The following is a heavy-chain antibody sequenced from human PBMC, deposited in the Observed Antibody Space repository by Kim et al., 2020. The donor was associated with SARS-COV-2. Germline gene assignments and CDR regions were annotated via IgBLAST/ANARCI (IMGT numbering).Heavy chain of an antibody. V-gene: IGHV1-3*01. CDR3: ARDTTSLSDYYYGMDV. D-gene: IGHD2-2*01. CDR1: GYTFTSYA. CDR2: INAGNGNT. J-gene: IGHJ6*02. Sequence: ASVKVSCKASGYTFTSYAMHWVRQAPGQRLEWMGWINAGNGNTKYSQKFQGRVTITRDTSASTAYMELSSLRSEDTAVYYCARDTTSLSDYYYGMDVWGQGTTVTVSS.